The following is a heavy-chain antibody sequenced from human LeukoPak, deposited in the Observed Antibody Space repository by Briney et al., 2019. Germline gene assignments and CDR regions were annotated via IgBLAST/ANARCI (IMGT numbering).Heavy chain of an antibody. CDR2: ISAYNGNT. J-gene: IGHJ6*03. CDR3: AGPQPDYGDYPPFLYMDV. V-gene: IGHV1-18*01. D-gene: IGHD4-17*01. Sequence: ASVKVSCKASRYTFTSYGISWVRQAPGQGLEWMGWISAYNGNTNYAQKLQGRVTMTTDTSTSTAYMELRSLRSDDTAVYYCAGPQPDYGDYPPFLYMDVWGKGTTVTVSS. CDR1: RYTFTSYG.